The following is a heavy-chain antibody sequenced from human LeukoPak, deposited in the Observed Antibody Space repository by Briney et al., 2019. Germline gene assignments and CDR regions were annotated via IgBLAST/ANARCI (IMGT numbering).Heavy chain of an antibody. CDR3: ARGNRPQRFYGSGSFDP. CDR1: GYIFINYA. D-gene: IGHD3-10*01. Sequence: GASVKVSCKASGYIFINYAMNWVRQAPGQGPEWMGWINTNTGNPTYAQGFTGRFVLSVDTSVSTAFLEISSLKSEDSGVYYCARGNRPQRFYGSGSFDPWGQGTLVSVSS. J-gene: IGHJ5*02. V-gene: IGHV7-4-1*02. CDR2: INTNTGNP.